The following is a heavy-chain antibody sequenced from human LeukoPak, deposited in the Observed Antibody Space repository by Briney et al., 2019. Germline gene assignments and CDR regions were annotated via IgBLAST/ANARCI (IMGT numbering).Heavy chain of an antibody. CDR2: INHSGST. D-gene: IGHD6-19*01. J-gene: IGHJ4*02. V-gene: IGHV4-34*01. Sequence: SETLSLTCAVYGGSFSGYYWSWIRQPPGKGLEWIGEINHSGSTNYNPSLKSRVTISVDTSKNQFSPKLSSVTAADTAVYYCARSESPAVAGTVGFDYWGQGTLVTVSS. CDR3: ARSESPAVAGTVGFDY. CDR1: GGSFSGYY.